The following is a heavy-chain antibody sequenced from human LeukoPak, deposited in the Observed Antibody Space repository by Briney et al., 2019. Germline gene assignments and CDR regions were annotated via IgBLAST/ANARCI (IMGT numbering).Heavy chain of an antibody. CDR2: IYYSGRT. D-gene: IGHD3-16*01. J-gene: IGHJ4*02. Sequence: PSETLSLTCNASGDSISSSSYYWGWIRQPPGKGLEWIGSIYYSGRTNYTPSLNSRVTISVDTSKNPFSLNLSSVTAADTAVYYCARQWGYFDYWGQGTLVTVSS. V-gene: IGHV4-39*01. CDR3: ARQWGYFDY. CDR1: GDSISSSSYY.